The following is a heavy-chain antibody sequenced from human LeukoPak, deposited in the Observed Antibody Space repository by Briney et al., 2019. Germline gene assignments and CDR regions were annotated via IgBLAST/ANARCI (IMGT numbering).Heavy chain of an antibody. CDR1: GSSISSGYY. Sequence: PSETLSLTCAVSGSSISSGYYWGWIRQPPGKGLEWIGSIYNSGSTYYNPSLRSRVTISVDTSKNQFSLKLSSVTAADTAVYYCARNNTSTVSRGSSRRRANAFDIWGQGTMVTVSS. CDR3: ARNNTSTVSRGSSRRRANAFDI. V-gene: IGHV4-38-2*01. D-gene: IGHD6-13*01. J-gene: IGHJ3*02. CDR2: IYNSGST.